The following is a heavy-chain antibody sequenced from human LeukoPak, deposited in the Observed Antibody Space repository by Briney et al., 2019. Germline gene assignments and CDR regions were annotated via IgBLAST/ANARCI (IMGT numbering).Heavy chain of an antibody. D-gene: IGHD6-13*01. CDR1: GGSISSGGYY. CDR3: ARGQRIAAAGHRNPHYYYGMDV. CDR2: IYYSGST. J-gene: IGHJ6*02. Sequence: NSSETLSLTCTVSGGSISSGGYYWSWLRQHPGKGLEWIGYIYYSGSTYYNPSLKSRFTISVDTSKNQFSLKLSSVTAADTAVYYCARGQRIAAAGHRNPHYYYGMDVWGQGATVTVSS. V-gene: IGHV4-31*03.